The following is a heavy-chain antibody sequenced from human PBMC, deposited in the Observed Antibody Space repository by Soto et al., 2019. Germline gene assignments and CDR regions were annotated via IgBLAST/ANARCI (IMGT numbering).Heavy chain of an antibody. CDR3: ARDQGYDYVWGSYRSYYYGMDV. V-gene: IGHV1-2*04. CDR1: GYSFTDYH. J-gene: IGHJ6*02. D-gene: IGHD3-16*02. CDR2: INPKSGGT. Sequence: ASVKVSCKASGYSFTDYHIHWVRQAPGQGLEWLGRINPKSGGTSTAQKFQGWVTMTTDTSISTASMELTRLTSDDTAIYYCARDQGYDYVWGSYRSYYYGMDVWGQGTTVTVSS.